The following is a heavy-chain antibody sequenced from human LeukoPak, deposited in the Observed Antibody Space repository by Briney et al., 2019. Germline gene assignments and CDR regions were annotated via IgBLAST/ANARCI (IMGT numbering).Heavy chain of an antibody. J-gene: IGHJ4*02. V-gene: IGHV3-53*01. D-gene: IGHD1-14*01. CDR2: IYSGGST. CDR3: ARGSKGEPDFGY. CDR1: GLSISSNY. Sequence: GALRLSFAASGLSISSNYMRWVRRAPGKGRGWVSVIYSGGSTYYANAVKGRFTISRDNSKNTLYLQMNSLRAEDTAVYYCARGSKGEPDFGYWGQGTLVTVSS.